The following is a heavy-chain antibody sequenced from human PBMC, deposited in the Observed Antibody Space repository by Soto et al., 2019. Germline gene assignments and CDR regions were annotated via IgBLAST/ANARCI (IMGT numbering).Heavy chain of an antibody. J-gene: IGHJ4*01. CDR1: GFTFTDFS. CDR2: INSRNSII. CDR3: ARDLHFAFDY. Sequence: EVQLVESGGYLVQPGGSLRLSCTASGFTFTDFSMNWVRQAPGKGLEWVSYINSRNSIIAYADSVKGRFTISSDTAKNSLYLQMNSLRAEDTAVYYCARDLHFAFDYWCQGTLVTVSS. V-gene: IGHV3-48*01.